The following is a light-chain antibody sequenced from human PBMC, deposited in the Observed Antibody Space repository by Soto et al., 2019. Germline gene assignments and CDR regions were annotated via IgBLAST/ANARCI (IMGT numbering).Light chain of an antibody. J-gene: IGLJ3*02. CDR3: TSYTTRTALV. V-gene: IGLV2-18*02. CDR1: SSDIGSYNR. Sequence: QSVLTQPPSVSGSPGQSVTISCIGTSSDIGSYNRVSWYQQSPGTAPKLIVYEVTNLPSGVAGRFSGSKSGNTASLTISGLQAEDEADYYCTSYTTRTALVFGGGTKLTVL. CDR2: EVT.